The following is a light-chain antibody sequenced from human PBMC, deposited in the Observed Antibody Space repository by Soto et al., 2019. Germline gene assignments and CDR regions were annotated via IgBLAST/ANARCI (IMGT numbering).Light chain of an antibody. J-gene: IGKJ4*01. V-gene: IGKV1-9*01. CDR1: QGISRY. CDR3: QQLNSYPIT. Sequence: IQLTQAPSSLSASVGDSVTITCRASQGISRYLAWYQQKPGRAPKLLISAASTLHSGVPSRFSGSGSGTDFTLSISSLQPEDFATYDCQQLNSYPITFGGGTTVDVK. CDR2: AAS.